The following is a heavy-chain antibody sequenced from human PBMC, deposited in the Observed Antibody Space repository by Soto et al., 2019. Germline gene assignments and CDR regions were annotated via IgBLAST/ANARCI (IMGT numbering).Heavy chain of an antibody. CDR1: GYIFTKYG. CDR3: VRVVAIPGYPDN. J-gene: IGHJ4*02. Sequence: ASVKVSCKTSGYIFTKYGIAWVRQAPGQGPEWMGGINIYNGETNYAQKFQGRVTITADESTSTAYMELSSLRSDDTAIYYCVRVVAIPGYPDNWGQGTLVTVSS. D-gene: IGHD5-12*01. CDR2: INIYNGET. V-gene: IGHV1-18*01.